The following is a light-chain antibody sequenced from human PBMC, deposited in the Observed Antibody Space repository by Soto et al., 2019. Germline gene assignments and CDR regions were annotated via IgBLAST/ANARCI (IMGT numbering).Light chain of an antibody. CDR3: SSYTTSRTLV. CDR1: SSDVGGYNY. J-gene: IGLJ1*01. CDR2: DVS. Sequence: QSALTQSASVSGSPGQSITISCTGTSSDVGGYNYVSWYQQYPGKAPKLMIYDVSNRPSGVSNRFSGSKSGNTASLTISGLQAEDEADYYCSSYTTSRTLVFGTGTKLTVL. V-gene: IGLV2-14*01.